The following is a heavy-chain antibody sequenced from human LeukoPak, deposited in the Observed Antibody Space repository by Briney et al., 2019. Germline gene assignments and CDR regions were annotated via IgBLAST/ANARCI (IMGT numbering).Heavy chain of an antibody. V-gene: IGHV4-59*08. Sequence: SETLSLTCTVSGGSISSYYWSWIRQPPGKGLEWIGYIYYSGSTNYNPSLKSRVTISVDTSKNQFSLKLSSVTAADTAVYYCARAPAYYYDSSGYRFDPWGQGTLVTVSS. J-gene: IGHJ5*02. D-gene: IGHD3-22*01. CDR2: IYYSGST. CDR3: ARAPAYYYDSSGYRFDP. CDR1: GGSISSYY.